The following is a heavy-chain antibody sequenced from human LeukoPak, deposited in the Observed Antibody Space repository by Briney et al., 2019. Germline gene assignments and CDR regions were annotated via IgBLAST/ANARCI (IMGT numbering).Heavy chain of an antibody. V-gene: IGHV3-21*01. D-gene: IGHD6-19*01. Sequence: PGGSLRLSCAASGFTLSSYSMNWVRQAPGKGLEWVSSISSSSSYIYYADSVKGRFTISRDNAKNSLYLQMNSLRAEDTAVYYCARDRGGWYYFDYWGQGTLVTVSS. CDR2: ISSSSSYI. CDR1: GFTLSSYS. CDR3: ARDRGGWYYFDY. J-gene: IGHJ4*02.